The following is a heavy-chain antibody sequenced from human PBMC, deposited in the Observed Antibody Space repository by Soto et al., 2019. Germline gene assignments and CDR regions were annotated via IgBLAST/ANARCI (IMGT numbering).Heavy chain of an antibody. D-gene: IGHD4-4*01. CDR3: AITTSTVSYWFDP. Sequence: GGSLRLSCVASGFSFGGYWMSWVRQAPGKGPEWVANIKEDGGEQHYVDSVKGRFTISRANTENSLFLQMNNLRVEDSAIYYCAITTSTVSYWFDPWGPGTQVTVSS. J-gene: IGHJ5*02. V-gene: IGHV3-7*03. CDR2: IKEDGGEQ. CDR1: GFSFGGYW.